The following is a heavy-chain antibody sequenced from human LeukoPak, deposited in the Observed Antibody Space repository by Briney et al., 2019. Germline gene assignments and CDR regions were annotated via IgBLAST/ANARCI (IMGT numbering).Heavy chain of an antibody. CDR1: GFTFSDYY. Sequence: GGSLRLSCAASGFTFSDYYMSWIRQAPGKGLEWVSYISSSGSIIYYADSVKGRFTISRDNAKNSLYLQMNSLRAEDTAVYYCASAGDSYFSDSSGYYPFDYWGQGTLVTVSS. CDR3: ASAGDSYFSDSSGYYPFDY. J-gene: IGHJ4*02. D-gene: IGHD3-22*01. CDR2: ISSSGSII. V-gene: IGHV3-11*04.